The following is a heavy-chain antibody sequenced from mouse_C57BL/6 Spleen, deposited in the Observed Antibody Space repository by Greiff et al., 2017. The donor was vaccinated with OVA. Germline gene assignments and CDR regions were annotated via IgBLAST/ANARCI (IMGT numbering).Heavy chain of an antibody. CDR3: ARYYYYGSSYFDY. Sequence: VQLQQPGAELVKPGASVKLSCKASGYTFTSYWMPWVKQRPGQGLEWIGMIHPNSGSTNYNEKFKSKATLTVDKSSSTAYMQLSSLTSEDSAVYYCARYYYYGSSYFDYWGQGTTLTVSS. J-gene: IGHJ2*01. CDR1: GYTFTSYW. D-gene: IGHD1-1*01. V-gene: IGHV1-64*01. CDR2: IHPNSGST.